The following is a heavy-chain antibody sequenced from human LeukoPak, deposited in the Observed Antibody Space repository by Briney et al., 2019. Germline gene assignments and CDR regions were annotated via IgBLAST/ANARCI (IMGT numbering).Heavy chain of an antibody. CDR1: GFTFTTYW. Sequence: GESLRLSCAASGFTFTTYWMSWVRQLPGKGLEWVANINQDGTEKYYVDSVKGRFTISRDNAKNSLELQMKSLRVEDKGIYYCVKVAKYYYGSETYYFFEHWGQGTPVTASS. CDR2: INQDGTEK. J-gene: IGHJ4*02. D-gene: IGHD3-10*01. V-gene: IGHV3-7*01. CDR3: VKVAKYYYGSETYYFFEH.